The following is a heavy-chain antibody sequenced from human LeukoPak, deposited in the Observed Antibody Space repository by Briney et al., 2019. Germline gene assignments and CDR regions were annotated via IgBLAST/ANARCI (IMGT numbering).Heavy chain of an antibody. V-gene: IGHV3-30-3*01. CDR3: ARVSDGSGFGDY. J-gene: IGHJ4*02. CDR2: VSSDGINK. D-gene: IGHD3-22*01. CDR1: GFTFTNYV. Sequence: PGGSLRLSCVASGFTFTNYVIHWLRQAPGQGLEWEAVVSSDGINKYYADSVKGRFTISRDNSKNTLYLQMNSLRAEDTAVYYCARVSDGSGFGDYWGQGTLVTVSS.